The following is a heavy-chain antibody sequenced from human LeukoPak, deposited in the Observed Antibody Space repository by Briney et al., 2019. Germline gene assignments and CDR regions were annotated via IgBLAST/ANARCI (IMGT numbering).Heavy chain of an antibody. Sequence: GGSLRLSCAASGFTFSTYAMHWVRQAPGKVLQWVALISYDGSIKHYAYSVKVRLSISRDDPKNTLDLKMENLRVEDTAVYYCAKDGAWLRFDDWGQGILVTVSS. CDR2: ISYDGSIK. CDR1: GFTFSTYA. J-gene: IGHJ4*02. D-gene: IGHD5-12*01. CDR3: AKDGAWLRFDD. V-gene: IGHV3-30*04.